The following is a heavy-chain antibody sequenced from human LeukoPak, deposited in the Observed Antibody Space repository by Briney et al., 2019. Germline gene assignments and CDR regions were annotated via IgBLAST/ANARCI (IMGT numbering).Heavy chain of an antibody. CDR3: ARGGDYYGTSGYENDFDY. J-gene: IGHJ4*02. V-gene: IGHV3-23*01. D-gene: IGHD3-22*01. Sequence: GGSLRLSCAASGFTFSSYAINWVRQAPGKGLEWVSSITGTDGRAHYADSVKGRFTVSRDNSKNTVYLQMISLRADDTAVYYCARGGDYYGTSGYENDFDYWGQGTLVTVSS. CDR1: GFTFSSYA. CDR2: ITGTDGRA.